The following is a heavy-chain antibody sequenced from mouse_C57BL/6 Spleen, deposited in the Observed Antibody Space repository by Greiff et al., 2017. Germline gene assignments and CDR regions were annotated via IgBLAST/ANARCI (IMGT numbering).Heavy chain of an antibody. CDR3: ADSNYEGLVAY. D-gene: IGHD2-5*01. CDR2: IHPNSGST. V-gene: IGHV1-64*01. CDR1: GYTFTSYW. Sequence: QVQLQQPGAELVKPGASVKLSCKASGYTFTSYWMHWVKQRPGQGLEWIGMIHPNSGSTNYNETFKRKATLTVDKSSSTAYMQLSSLTSEDSAVYYCADSNYEGLVAYWGQGALVTVSA. J-gene: IGHJ3*01.